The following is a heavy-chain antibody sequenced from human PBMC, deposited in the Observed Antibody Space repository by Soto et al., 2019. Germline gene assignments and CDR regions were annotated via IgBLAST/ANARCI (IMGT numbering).Heavy chain of an antibody. CDR1: GFTFSSYS. CDR3: ARDLQRITMVRGVIITSFYGMDV. J-gene: IGHJ6*02. Sequence: GGSLRLSCAASGFTFSSYSMNWVRQAPGKGLEWVSSISSSSSYIYYADSVKGRFTISRDNAKDSLYLQMNSLRAEDTAVYYCARDLQRITMVRGVIITSFYGMDVWGQGTTVTVSS. CDR2: ISSSSSYI. D-gene: IGHD3-10*01. V-gene: IGHV3-21*01.